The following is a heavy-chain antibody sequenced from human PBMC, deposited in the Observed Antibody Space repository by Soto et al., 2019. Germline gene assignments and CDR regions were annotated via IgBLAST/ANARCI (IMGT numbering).Heavy chain of an antibody. J-gene: IGHJ4*02. CDR3: ARDRKLPPSDPGYLI. CDR2: IYHSGST. D-gene: IGHD5-12*01. CDR1: GGSISSSNW. Sequence: PSETLSLTCAVSGGSISSSNWWSWVRQPPGKGLEWIGEIYHSGSTNYNPSLKSRVTISVDKSKNQFSLKLSSVTAADTAVYYCARDRKLPPSDPGYLIWGQGTPVTVSS. V-gene: IGHV4-4*02.